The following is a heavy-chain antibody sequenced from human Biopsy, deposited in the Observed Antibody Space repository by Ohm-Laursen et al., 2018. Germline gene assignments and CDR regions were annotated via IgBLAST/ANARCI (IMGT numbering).Heavy chain of an antibody. CDR1: GGSISGSS. CDR3: AKHGSGWTGDDAFHI. V-gene: IGHV4-59*08. D-gene: IGHD6-19*01. Sequence: SDTLSLTCTVSGGSISGSSWSWIRQAPGKGLEWIGYISYSRDTNYNPSLKSRTTISVDTSKNQFSLKLTSVTAADTAVYYCAKHGSGWTGDDAFHIWGQGTMVTVSS. J-gene: IGHJ3*02. CDR2: ISYSRDT.